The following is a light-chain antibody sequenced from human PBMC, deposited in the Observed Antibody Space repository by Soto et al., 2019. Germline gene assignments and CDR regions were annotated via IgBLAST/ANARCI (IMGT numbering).Light chain of an antibody. CDR2: EAN. Sequence: ALTQPASVSGSPGQSVTISCTGPRSDIGDSNFISWYQHSPGKAPRLLIYEANNRPSGVSKRFSGSKAGNTASLTISGLLDDDEADYFCASFRSGTILVFGSGTKVTVL. J-gene: IGLJ1*01. CDR1: RSDIGDSNF. V-gene: IGLV2-14*01. CDR3: ASFRSGTILV.